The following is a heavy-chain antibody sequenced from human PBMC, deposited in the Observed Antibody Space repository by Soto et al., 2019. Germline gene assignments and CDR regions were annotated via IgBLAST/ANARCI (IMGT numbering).Heavy chain of an antibody. Sequence: QVQLVESGGDLVKPGGSLRLSCAASGFTFNDFFMTWIRQAPGRGPAWVASTSNSGNSVYYADPVKGRFTVSRDNAQNTLTLQMTDLRVDDTAVYYCARNTFNWFDPWGQGTLVTVSS. CDR1: GFTFNDFF. J-gene: IGHJ5*02. CDR2: TSNSGNSV. CDR3: ARNTFNWFDP. V-gene: IGHV3-11*01.